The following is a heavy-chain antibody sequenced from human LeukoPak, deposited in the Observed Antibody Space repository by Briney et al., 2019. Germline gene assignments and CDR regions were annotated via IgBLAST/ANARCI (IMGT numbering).Heavy chain of an antibody. J-gene: IGHJ4*02. CDR3: ARGGVAAKYYFDS. Sequence: SETLSLTCTASGGSTSPLYWSWIRQPLGKGLEFIGYIYYSGTTNYNPSLKSRVTLSVDTSKNQFSLKLSSVTAADTAVYYCARGGVAAKYYFDSWGQGTLVTVSS. CDR2: IYYSGTT. D-gene: IGHD3-10*01. CDR1: GGSTSPLY. V-gene: IGHV4-59*11.